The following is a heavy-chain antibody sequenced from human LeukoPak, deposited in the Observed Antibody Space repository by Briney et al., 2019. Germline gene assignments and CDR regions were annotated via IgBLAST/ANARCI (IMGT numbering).Heavy chain of an antibody. D-gene: IGHD3-9*01. CDR1: GGSINSGYY. CDR2: IYYNGDT. CDR3: ARTYSDIFTGPRDIPHYFDY. J-gene: IGHJ4*02. V-gene: IGHV4-31*03. Sequence: PSQTLSLTCTGSGGSINSGYYWSWLRQHPGRGLEWIGYIYYNGDTYYNPSLKSRITMSTDASKNQFSLRLSSVTAADTAVYFCARTYSDIFTGPRDIPHYFDYWGQGTLVSVFS.